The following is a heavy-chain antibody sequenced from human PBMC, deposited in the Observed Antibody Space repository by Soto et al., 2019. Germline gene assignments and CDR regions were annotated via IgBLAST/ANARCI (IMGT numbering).Heavy chain of an antibody. J-gene: IGHJ6*02. Sequence: ASVKVSCKASGYTFTSYYMHWVRQAPGQGPEWMGIINPSGGSTSYAQKFQGRVTMTRDTSTSTVYMELSSLRSEDTAVYYCAREMLPLRCSGGSCYLPYYYYYGMDVWGQGTTVTVSS. CDR2: INPSGGST. CDR1: GYTFTSYY. D-gene: IGHD2-15*01. V-gene: IGHV1-46*01. CDR3: AREMLPLRCSGGSCYLPYYYYYGMDV.